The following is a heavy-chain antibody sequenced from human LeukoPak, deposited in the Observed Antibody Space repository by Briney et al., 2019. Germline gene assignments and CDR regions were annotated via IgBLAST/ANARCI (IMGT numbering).Heavy chain of an antibody. Sequence: SETLSLTCTVSGGSISSYYWSWIRQPPGKGLEWIGYIYYSGSTNYNPSLKSRVTISVDTSKNQFSLKLSSVTAADTAVYYCGRDPGSGWYHGFDPWGQGILVTVSS. V-gene: IGHV4-59*01. CDR1: GGSISSYY. J-gene: IGHJ5*02. CDR2: IYYSGST. CDR3: GRDPGSGWYHGFDP. D-gene: IGHD6-19*01.